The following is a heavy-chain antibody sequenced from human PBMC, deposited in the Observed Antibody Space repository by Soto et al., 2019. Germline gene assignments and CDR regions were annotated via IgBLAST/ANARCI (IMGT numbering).Heavy chain of an antibody. V-gene: IGHV4-34*01. CDR3: ARDSYDFWSGYSTHTYYYYYGMDV. D-gene: IGHD3-3*01. CDR1: GGSFSGYY. CDR2: INHSGST. J-gene: IGHJ6*02. Sequence: SETLSLTCAVYGGSFSGYYWSWIRQPPGKGLEWIGEINHSGSTNYNPSLKSRVTISVDTSKNQFSLKLSSVTAADTAVYYCARDSYDFWSGYSTHTYYYYYGMDVWGQGTTVTVSS.